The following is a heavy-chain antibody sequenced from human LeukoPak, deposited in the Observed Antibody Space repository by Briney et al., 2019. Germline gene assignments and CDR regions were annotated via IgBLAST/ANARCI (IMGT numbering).Heavy chain of an antibody. CDR2: INPKSGGT. CDR1: GYTFTGYY. D-gene: IGHD2-15*01. V-gene: IGHV1-2*02. Sequence: GASVKVSCKASGYTFTGYYIHWVRQAPGQGLEWMGWINPKSGGTNYAQKFQGRVTMTRDTSISTAYMELSRLRSDDTAVYFCARDRRYCSGGSCYYYYMDVWGKGTTVIISS. CDR3: ARDRRYCSGGSCYYYYMDV. J-gene: IGHJ6*03.